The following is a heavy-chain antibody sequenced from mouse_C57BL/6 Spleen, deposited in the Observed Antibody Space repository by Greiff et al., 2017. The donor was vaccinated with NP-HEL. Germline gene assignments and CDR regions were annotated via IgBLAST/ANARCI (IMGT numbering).Heavy chain of an antibody. J-gene: IGHJ3*01. V-gene: IGHV1-22*01. D-gene: IGHD1-1*01. Sequence: VQLQQSGPELVKPGASVKMSCKASGYTFTDYNMHWVKQSHGKSLEWIGYINPNNGGTSYNQKFKGKATLTVNQSSSTAYMELRSLTSEDSAVYYCARGYYYGSSPFAYWGQGTLVTVSA. CDR1: GYTFTDYN. CDR3: ARGYYYGSSPFAY. CDR2: INPNNGGT.